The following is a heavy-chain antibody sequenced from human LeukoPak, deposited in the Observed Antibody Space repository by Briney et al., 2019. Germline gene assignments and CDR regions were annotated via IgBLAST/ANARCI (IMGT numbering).Heavy chain of an antibody. V-gene: IGHV4-39*07. J-gene: IGHJ4*02. D-gene: IGHD2-15*01. CDR1: GGSISSSSYY. CDR2: IYYSGST. Sequence: SETLSLTCTVSGGSISSSSYYWGWIRQPPGKGLEWIGSIYYSGSTYYNPSLKSRVTISVDTSKNQFSLKLSSVTAADTAVYYCASARVYCSGGSCPTFDYWGQGTLVTVSS. CDR3: ASARVYCSGGSCPTFDY.